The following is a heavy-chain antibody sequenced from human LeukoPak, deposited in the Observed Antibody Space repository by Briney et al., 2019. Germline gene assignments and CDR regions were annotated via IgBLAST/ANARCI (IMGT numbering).Heavy chain of an antibody. D-gene: IGHD3-10*01. CDR2: INHSGST. J-gene: IGHJ4*02. CDR1: GGSFSGYY. Sequence: SETLSLTCAVYGGSFSGYYWSWIRQPPGKGLEWIGEINHSGSTNYNPSLKSRVTISVDTSKNQFSLKLSSVTAADTAVHYCARGGRFRRVRGVYFDYWGQGTLVTVSP. CDR3: ARGGRFRRVRGVYFDY. V-gene: IGHV4-34*01.